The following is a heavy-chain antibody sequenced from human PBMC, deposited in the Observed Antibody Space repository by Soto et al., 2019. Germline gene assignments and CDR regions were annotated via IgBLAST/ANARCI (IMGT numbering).Heavy chain of an antibody. J-gene: IGHJ6*02. CDR3: ARASAGSYGMDV. V-gene: IGHV3-33*01. CDR2: IWYDGSNK. Sequence: QVQLVESGGGVVQPGRSLRLSCAASGFTFSSYGMHWVRQAPGKGLEWVAVIWYDGSNKYYADSVKGRFTISRDNSKNPLYLQMNSLRAEDTAVYYCARASAGSYGMDVWGQGTTVTVSS. CDR1: GFTFSSYG. D-gene: IGHD6-13*01.